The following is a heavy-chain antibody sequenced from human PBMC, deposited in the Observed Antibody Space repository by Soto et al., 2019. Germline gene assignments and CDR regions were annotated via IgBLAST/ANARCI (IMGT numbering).Heavy chain of an antibody. CDR3: ARAPRRITHHYYYYGMDV. V-gene: IGHV3-53*01. D-gene: IGHD3-3*01. Sequence: SLRLSCAASGFTVSSNYMSWVRQAPGKGLEWVSVIYSGGSTYYADSVKGRFTISRDNSKNTLYLQMNSLRAEDTAVYYCARAPRRITHHYYYYGMDVWGQGTTVTVSS. CDR2: IYSGGST. J-gene: IGHJ6*02. CDR1: GFTVSSNY.